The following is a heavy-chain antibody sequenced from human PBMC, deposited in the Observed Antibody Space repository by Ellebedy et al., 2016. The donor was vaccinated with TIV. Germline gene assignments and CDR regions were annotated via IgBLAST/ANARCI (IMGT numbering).Heavy chain of an antibody. CDR3: ARSSMYYYDSSGYSLDY. J-gene: IGHJ4*02. CDR2: IYSGGST. V-gene: IGHV3-53*01. Sequence: PGGSLRLSCAASGFTVSSNYMGWVRQAPGKGLEWVSVIYSGGSTYYADSVKGRFTISRDNSKNTLYLQMNSLRAEDTAVYYCARSSMYYYDSSGYSLDYWGQGTLVTVSS. CDR1: GFTVSSNY. D-gene: IGHD3-22*01.